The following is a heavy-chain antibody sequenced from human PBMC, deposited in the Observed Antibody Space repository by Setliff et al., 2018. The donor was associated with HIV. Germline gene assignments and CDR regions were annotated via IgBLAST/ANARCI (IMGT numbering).Heavy chain of an antibody. D-gene: IGHD7-27*01. J-gene: IGHJ4*02. Sequence: PSETLSLTCSVSGDSISSSSYYWGWIRQPPGKGLEWIGSIYYSGSTYYNPSLKSRVTISVDTSKNQFSLKLSYVTAADTAVYYWARVERGLRPYTLTGPYWGQGTLVTVSS. V-gene: IGHV4-39*07. CDR1: GDSISSSSYY. CDR3: ARVERGLRPYTLTGPY. CDR2: IYYSGST.